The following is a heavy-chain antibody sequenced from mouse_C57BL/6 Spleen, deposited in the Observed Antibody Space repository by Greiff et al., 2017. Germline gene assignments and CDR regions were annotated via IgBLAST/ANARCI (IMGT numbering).Heavy chain of an antibody. CDR3: ARSGGSSPWFAY. Sequence: VKLMESGPELVKPGASVKISCKASGYAFSSSWMNWVKQRPGKGLEWIGRICPGGGTTNYTGMFKGKATMTADKSASAAYMQLSSLTCEDSAVYFCARSGGSSPWFAYWGQGTLGTVSA. D-gene: IGHD1-1*01. CDR1: GYAFSSSW. V-gene: IGHV1-82*01. J-gene: IGHJ3*01. CDR2: ICPGGGTT.